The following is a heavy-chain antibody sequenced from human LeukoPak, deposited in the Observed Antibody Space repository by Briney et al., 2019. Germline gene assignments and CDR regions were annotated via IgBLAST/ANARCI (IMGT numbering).Heavy chain of an antibody. CDR1: GYTFTSYY. D-gene: IGHD3-10*01. CDR3: ARGRLQLLWFGEMYYMDV. J-gene: IGHJ6*03. CDR2: INPSGGST. V-gene: IGHV1-46*01. Sequence: GASVKVSCKASGYTFTSYYMHWVRQAPGQGLEWMGIINPSGGSTSYAQKFQGRVTMTRDMSTSTAYMELSSLRSEDTAVYYCARGRLQLLWFGEMYYMDVWGKGTTVTISS.